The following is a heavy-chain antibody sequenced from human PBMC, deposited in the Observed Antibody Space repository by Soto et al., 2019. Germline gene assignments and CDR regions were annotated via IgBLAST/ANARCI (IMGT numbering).Heavy chain of an antibody. CDR1: GFTFSEYA. Sequence: GGSLRLSCAASGFTFSEYAMSWVRQAPGKGLEWVSVIGGDGGSPNYADSVKGRFTISRDNSKNTLYLQMNSLRAEDTAVYYCAKDPEMATINWYFDLWGRGTLVTVSS. D-gene: IGHD5-12*01. CDR2: IGGDGGSP. CDR3: AKDPEMATINWYFDL. J-gene: IGHJ2*01. V-gene: IGHV3-23*01.